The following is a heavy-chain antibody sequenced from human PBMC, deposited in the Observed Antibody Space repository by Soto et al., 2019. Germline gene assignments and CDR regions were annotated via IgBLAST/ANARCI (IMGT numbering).Heavy chain of an antibody. CDR2: ISGSGSHS. D-gene: IGHD3-10*01. CDR1: GFPSSTYGFSTYA. CDR3: AKGTSSEFLLSFDD. Sequence: GGSLRLSCMASGFPSSTYGFSTYAMTWVRQPPGKGLEWVSVISGSGSHSYYADSVKGRFTISRDNSRNTLFLQMDSVRADDSAVYFCAKGTSSEFLLSFDDWGHGTLVTVSS. J-gene: IGHJ4*01. V-gene: IGHV3-23*01.